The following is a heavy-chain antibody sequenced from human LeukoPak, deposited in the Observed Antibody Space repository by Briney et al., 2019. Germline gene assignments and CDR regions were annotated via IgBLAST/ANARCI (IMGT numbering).Heavy chain of an antibody. CDR1: GVTFSSYS. J-gene: IGHJ3*02. V-gene: IGHV3-48*01. D-gene: IGHD3-22*01. Sequence: GGSLRLSRSASGVTFSSYSMNCVRHAPGKGREWGSYISSSSSTIYYADSVKGRFTISRDNSKNTLYLQMNSLRAEDTAVYYCARPRGLDYYDSSGPDAFDIWGQGTMVTVSS. CDR3: ARPRGLDYYDSSGPDAFDI. CDR2: ISSSSSTI.